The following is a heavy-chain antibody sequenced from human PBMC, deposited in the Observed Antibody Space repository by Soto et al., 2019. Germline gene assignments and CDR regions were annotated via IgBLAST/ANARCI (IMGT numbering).Heavy chain of an antibody. V-gene: IGHV3-74*01. Sequence: EVQVVECGGGLVQPGGSLRLSYAASGFTFSSYWVHWVSQAPGKGLVWVSRINSDGSTITYADSVKGRFTISRDNAKNTFYLQMNILRDEGTAVYYCARLPYGSYAWGYWRQGTRVTVSS. CDR1: GFTFSSYW. D-gene: IGHD4-17*01. CDR2: INSDGSTI. J-gene: IGHJ4*02. CDR3: ARLPYGSYAWGY.